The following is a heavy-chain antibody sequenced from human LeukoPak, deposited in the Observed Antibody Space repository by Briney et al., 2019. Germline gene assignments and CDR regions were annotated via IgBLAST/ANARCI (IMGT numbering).Heavy chain of an antibody. D-gene: IGHD5-12*01. J-gene: IGHJ4*02. CDR3: AKIVAAPHYYFDY. Sequence: GGSLRLSCAASGFTFSGYWMTWVRQAPGKGLEWVANIKQDGSEIYYVDSVKGRFTISRDNAENSLYLQMNSLRAEDTAVYYCAKIVAAPHYYFDYWGQGTLVTVSS. V-gene: IGHV3-7*01. CDR2: IKQDGSEI. CDR1: GFTFSGYW.